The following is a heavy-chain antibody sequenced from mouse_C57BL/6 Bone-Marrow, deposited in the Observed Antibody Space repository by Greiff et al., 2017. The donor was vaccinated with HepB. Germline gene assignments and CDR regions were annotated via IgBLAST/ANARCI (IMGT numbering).Heavy chain of an antibody. J-gene: IGHJ2*01. CDR3: TRRGPVGY. Sequence: VQLQQSGAELARPGASVTLSCKASGYTFTDYEMHWVKQTPVHGLEWIGAIDPETGGTAYNQKFKGKAILTADKSSSTAYMELRSLTSEDSAVYYCTRRGPVGYWGQGTTLTVSS. CDR1: GYTFTDYE. CDR2: IDPETGGT. V-gene: IGHV1-15*01.